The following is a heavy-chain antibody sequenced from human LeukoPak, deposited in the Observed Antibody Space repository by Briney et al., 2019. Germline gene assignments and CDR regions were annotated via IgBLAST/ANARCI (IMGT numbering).Heavy chain of an antibody. CDR3: ARVNPSDAFDI. J-gene: IGHJ3*02. CDR1: EFTVSSSY. V-gene: IGHV3-66*01. Sequence: GGSLRLSCAASEFTVSSSYMSWVRQAPGKGLEWVSVIYSGGSTYYADSVKGRFTISRDNSKNTLYLQMNSLRAEDTAVYYCARVNPSDAFDIWGQGTMVTVSS. D-gene: IGHD4-23*01. CDR2: IYSGGST.